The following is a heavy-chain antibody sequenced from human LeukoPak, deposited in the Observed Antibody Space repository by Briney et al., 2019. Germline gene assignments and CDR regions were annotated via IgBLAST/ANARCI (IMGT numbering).Heavy chain of an antibody. J-gene: IGHJ4*02. CDR2: ISGSGGSA. CDR3: AKYSQLLSGYYFDF. Sequence: GGSLRLSCTASGFTFSNYAVTWVRQAPGKGLEWVSAISGSGGSAYYADSVKGRFTISRDNSKNTLYLQMNSLRAEDTAIYYCAKYSQLLSGYYFDFWGQGTLVTVSS. D-gene: IGHD2-2*01. V-gene: IGHV3-23*01. CDR1: GFTFSNYA.